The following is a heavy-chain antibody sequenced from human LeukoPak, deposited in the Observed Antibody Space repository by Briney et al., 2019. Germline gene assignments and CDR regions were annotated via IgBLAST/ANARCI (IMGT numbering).Heavy chain of an antibody. CDR2: IYPGDSDT. CDR3: ARHRNYGDYPLGAFDV. J-gene: IGHJ3*01. V-gene: IGHV5-51*01. CDR1: GYRFTSYW. D-gene: IGHD4-17*01. Sequence: KSGESLKISCKGSGYRFTSYWIGWVRPMPGKGLEWMGIIYPGDSDTRYSPSFQGQVTISADRSINTAYLQWSSLKASDTAIYYCARHRNYGDYPLGAFDVWGQGTLVTVSS.